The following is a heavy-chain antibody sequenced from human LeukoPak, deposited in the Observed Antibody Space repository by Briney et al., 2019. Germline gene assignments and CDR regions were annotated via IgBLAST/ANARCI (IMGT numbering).Heavy chain of an antibody. V-gene: IGHV4-4*07. CDR2: IYSTGST. D-gene: IGHD6-13*01. CDR1: GGSINFYY. Sequence: SETLSLTCTVSGGSINFYYWSWIRQPAGKGLEWIARIYSTGSTNYSPSLKGRVTMSVDKSKNQFSLNLSSVTAADTAVYYCARGIADPYSFDSWGQGTLVTVSS. J-gene: IGHJ4*02. CDR3: ARGIADPYSFDS.